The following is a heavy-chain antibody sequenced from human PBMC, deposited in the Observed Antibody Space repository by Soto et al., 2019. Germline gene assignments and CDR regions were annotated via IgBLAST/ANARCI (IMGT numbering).Heavy chain of an antibody. CDR3: ARIPRYSFPTSDDLDS. J-gene: IGHJ1*01. CDR1: GGTFYTYT. Sequence: QVQLVQSGAAVRKPGSSVQVSCKASGGTFYTYTFSWVRQAPGQGLEWMGSITPIYPTTNYAEKCQGRLTVTAYGSTNTAYMELNSLTSADTAVYYCARIPRYSFPTSDDLDSWGQGTLVTVSS. V-gene: IGHV1-69*15. CDR2: ITPIYPTT. D-gene: IGHD5-18*01.